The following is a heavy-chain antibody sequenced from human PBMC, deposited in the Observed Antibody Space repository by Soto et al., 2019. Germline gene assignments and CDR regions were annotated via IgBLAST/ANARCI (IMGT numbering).Heavy chain of an antibody. V-gene: IGHV2-5*01. CDR2: IYRNYDK. D-gene: IGHD6-13*01. Sequence: QITLKESGPTLVKPTQTLTLTCTFSGFSLSTRGVGVGWIRQPPGKGLEWLALIYRNYDKRYSPSLKSRLTINMDAPKNQVVLTMTNMDPVDTGIYFCAHCAHREIAAAGNDALDIWGQGPMVSVSS. CDR1: GFSLSTRGVG. CDR3: AHCAHREIAAAGNDALDI. J-gene: IGHJ3*02.